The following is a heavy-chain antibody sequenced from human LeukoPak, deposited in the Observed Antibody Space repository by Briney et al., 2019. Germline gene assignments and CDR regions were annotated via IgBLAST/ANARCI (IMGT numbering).Heavy chain of an antibody. D-gene: IGHD3-22*01. Sequence: PSETLSLTCTVSGASISDAAYYWSWIRQHPGEGLEWIGYIYYSGSTSYNPSLKSRVTLSLDTPKTQFSLKLSSVTAADTAVYYCAGLPRGASIGYYLNWFDPWGQGTVVTVSS. CDR1: GASISDAAYY. CDR2: IYYSGST. V-gene: IGHV4-61*08. J-gene: IGHJ5*02. CDR3: AGLPRGASIGYYLNWFDP.